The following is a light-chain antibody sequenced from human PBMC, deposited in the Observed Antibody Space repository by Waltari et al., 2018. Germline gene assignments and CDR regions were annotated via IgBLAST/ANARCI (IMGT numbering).Light chain of an antibody. CDR2: YAS. J-gene: IGKJ5*01. CDR3: HQSRTFPIT. Sequence: EVVLTQSPDFHSVTPKEKVTITCRASQNNFTSLHWYQQKPGQSPKIRITYASQSFSGVPSRFSGSGSGTDFTLTLNGLEAEDAATYYCHQSRTFPITFGQGTRLEIK. CDR1: QNNFTS. V-gene: IGKV6-21*01.